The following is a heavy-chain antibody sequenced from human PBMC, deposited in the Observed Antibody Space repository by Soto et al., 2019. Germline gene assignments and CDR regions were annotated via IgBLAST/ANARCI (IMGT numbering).Heavy chain of an antibody. CDR2: IYYSGST. CDR3: ARRGSGSYHDY. J-gene: IGHJ4*02. V-gene: IGHV4-39*01. Sequence: LQLEESGPGLVKPSETLSLTCTVSGGSISSSSYYCGWIRQPPGKGLEWIGSIYYSGSTYYNPSLKSRVTISVDTSKNQFSLKLSSVTAADTAVYYCARRGSGSYHDYWGQGTLVTVSS. D-gene: IGHD3-10*01. CDR1: GGSISSSSYY.